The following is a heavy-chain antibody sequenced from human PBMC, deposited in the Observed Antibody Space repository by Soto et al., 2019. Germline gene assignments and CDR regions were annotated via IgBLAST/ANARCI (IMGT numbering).Heavy chain of an antibody. Sequence: PGGSLRLSCAASGFTFSSYGMHWVRQAPGKGLEWVAVISYEGSNKYYADSVKGRFTISRDNSKNTLYLQMNSLRAEDTAVYYCAKDPRGYCSGGSCYVFDYWGQGTLVTVSS. CDR1: GFTFSSYG. V-gene: IGHV3-30*18. D-gene: IGHD2-15*01. CDR3: AKDPRGYCSGGSCYVFDY. CDR2: ISYEGSNK. J-gene: IGHJ4*02.